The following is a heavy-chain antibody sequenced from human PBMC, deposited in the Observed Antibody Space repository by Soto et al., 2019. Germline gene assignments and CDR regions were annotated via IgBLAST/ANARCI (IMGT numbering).Heavy chain of an antibody. V-gene: IGHV3-23*01. CDR2: ITSSGSST. J-gene: IGHJ4*02. CDR3: ATSRRHSYGLFDY. D-gene: IGHD5-18*01. CDR1: GFTFSNYA. Sequence: GGSLRLSCAASGFTFSNYAMTWVRQSPGKGLEWVSIITSSGSSTHFADSVKGRFTISRDNSKNTLYLQMNTLRAEDTAVYYCATSRRHSYGLFDYWGQGTLVTVSS.